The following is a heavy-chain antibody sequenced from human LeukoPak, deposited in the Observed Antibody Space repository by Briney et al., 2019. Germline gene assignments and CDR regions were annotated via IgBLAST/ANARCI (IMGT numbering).Heavy chain of an antibody. CDR3: ARDLFSYDSSGYQDY. D-gene: IGHD3-22*01. J-gene: IGHJ4*02. Sequence: EPSVKLSCKASGYTFTSYYIHWVRHAHGQGTEWMGIIKPSDGSTSYVQKFQSRVTMIRDTSTSTVYMGVSSLRSEDTAVYYCARDLFSYDSSGYQDYWGQGTLVTVSS. CDR2: IKPSDGST. V-gene: IGHV1-46*01. CDR1: GYTFTSYY.